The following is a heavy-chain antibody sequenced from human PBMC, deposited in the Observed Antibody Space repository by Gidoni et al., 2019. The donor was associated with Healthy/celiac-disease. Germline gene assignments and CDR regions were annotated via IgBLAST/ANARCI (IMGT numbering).Heavy chain of an antibody. CDR2: ISGSGGST. D-gene: IGHD4-17*01. CDR3: AKWRGDSDYGDPLDY. J-gene: IGHJ4*02. Sequence: EVQLLESGGGLVQPGGSLRLSCAASGFTFSSYARSWVRQAPGKGLEWVSAISGSGGSTYYADSVKGRFTISRDNSKNTLYLQMNSLRAEDTAVYYCAKWRGDSDYGDPLDYWGQGTLVTVSS. CDR1: GFTFSSYA. V-gene: IGHV3-23*01.